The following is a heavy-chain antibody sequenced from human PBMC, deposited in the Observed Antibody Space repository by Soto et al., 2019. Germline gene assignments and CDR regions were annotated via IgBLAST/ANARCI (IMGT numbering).Heavy chain of an antibody. J-gene: IGHJ5*02. CDR3: ARTHLRDGSSAKWFDL. CDR2: IYYRGST. CDR1: GGSISSRSYC. D-gene: IGHD2-2*01. Sequence: SETLCLTCTVSGGSISSRSYCWGWIRQPPGKGLEWIGSIYYRGSTYYKPSLKSRVNISVDTSKNQFSLKLSSVTAADTAVYYCARTHLRDGSSAKWFDLLGQGSLVT. V-gene: IGHV4-39*01.